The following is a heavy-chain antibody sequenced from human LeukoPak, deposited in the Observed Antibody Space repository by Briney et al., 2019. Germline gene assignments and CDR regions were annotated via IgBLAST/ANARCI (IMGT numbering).Heavy chain of an antibody. V-gene: IGHV3-21*01. CDR2: ISSSSSYI. CDR1: GFTFSSYG. Sequence: PGGTLRLSCAASGFTFSSYGMSWVRQAPGKGLEWVSSISSSSSYIYYADSVKGRFTISRDNAKNSLYLQMNSLRAEDTAVYYCARDSRDAFDIWGQGTMVTVSS. J-gene: IGHJ3*02. CDR3: ARDSRDAFDI.